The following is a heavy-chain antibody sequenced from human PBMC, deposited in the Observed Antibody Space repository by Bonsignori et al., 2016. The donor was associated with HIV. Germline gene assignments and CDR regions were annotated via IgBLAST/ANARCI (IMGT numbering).Heavy chain of an antibody. Sequence: GGSLRLSCEASGFTFSNYWLYWVRQAPGMGLVWISRIDSGGRSTAYADSVKGRFTMSRDNAKNTLFLQMDSLRVEDTAVYFCARVGGDSDFDSWGQGTLVTVSS. CDR3: ARVGGDSDFDS. CDR2: IDSGGRST. CDR1: GFTFSNYW. V-gene: IGHV3-74*01. J-gene: IGHJ4*02. D-gene: IGHD2-21*02.